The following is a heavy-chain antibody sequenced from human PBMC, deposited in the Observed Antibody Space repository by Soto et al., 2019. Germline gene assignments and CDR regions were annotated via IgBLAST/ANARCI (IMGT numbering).Heavy chain of an antibody. J-gene: IGHJ5*02. Sequence: PSKTLSLTCADYGGSFSGYYRRCIRQLPGKGLEWIGEINHSGSTNYNPSLKSRITISVDTSKNQFSLKLSSVTAADTAVYYCARVKSISWYRGWFDPWGQGTLVTVSS. CDR1: GGSFSGYY. D-gene: IGHD6-13*01. V-gene: IGHV4-34*01. CDR2: INHSGST. CDR3: ARVKSISWYRGWFDP.